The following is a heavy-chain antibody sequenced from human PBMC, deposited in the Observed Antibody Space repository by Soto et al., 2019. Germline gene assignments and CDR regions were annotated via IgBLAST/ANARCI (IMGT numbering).Heavy chain of an antibody. CDR1: SFTFGDYA. CDR2: ISWDSGNI. V-gene: IGHV3-9*01. D-gene: IGHD2-2*01. J-gene: IGHJ4*02. Sequence: DVQLVESGGGLVQPGRSLRLSCAASSFTFGDYAMHWVRQTPGKGLEWVSCISWDSGNIVYVDSVEGGFTISRDNAKNSLFLQMNSLRPEDTAFYYCTKGYTTSCFAHFDYWGQGALVTVSS. CDR3: TKGYTTSCFAHFDY.